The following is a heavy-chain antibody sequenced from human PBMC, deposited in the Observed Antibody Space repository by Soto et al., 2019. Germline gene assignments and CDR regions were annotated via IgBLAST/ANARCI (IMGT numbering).Heavy chain of an antibody. CDR1: GGSFSGYY. V-gene: IGHV4-34*01. CDR3: ARFSRRDDAFDI. J-gene: IGHJ3*02. CDR2: INHSGST. Sequence: KSSETLSLTXAVYGGSFSGYYWSWIRQPPGKGLEWIGEINHSGSTNYNPSLKSRVTVSVDTSKNQFSLKLSSVTAADTAVYYCARFSRRDDAFDIWGQGTMVTVSS.